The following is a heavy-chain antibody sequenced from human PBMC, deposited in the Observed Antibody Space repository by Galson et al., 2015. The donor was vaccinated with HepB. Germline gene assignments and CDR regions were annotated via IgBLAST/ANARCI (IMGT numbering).Heavy chain of an antibody. V-gene: IGHV3-15*01. CDR1: GFTFSNAW. D-gene: IGHD6-19*01. CDR2: IKSKTDGGTT. J-gene: IGHJ4*02. CDR3: TTRGSGWYELFTD. Sequence: SLRLSCAASGFTFSNAWMSWVRQAPGKGLEWVGRIKSKTDGGTTDYAAPVKGRFTISRDDSKNTLYLQMNSLKTEDTAVYYCTTRGSGWYELFTDWGQGTLVTVSS.